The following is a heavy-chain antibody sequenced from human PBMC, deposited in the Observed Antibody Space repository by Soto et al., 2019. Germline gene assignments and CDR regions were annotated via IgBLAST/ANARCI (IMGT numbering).Heavy chain of an antibody. J-gene: IGHJ5*02. Sequence: GASVKVSCKASGYTFTGYYMHWVRQAPGQGLEWMGWINASNGNTKYAQKFQGRVTITRDTSASTAYMELSSLRSEDTAVYYCARGDLSNWFDPWGQGTLVTVSS. V-gene: IGHV1-3*01. CDR2: INASNGNT. CDR3: ARGDLSNWFDP. CDR1: GYTFTGYY. D-gene: IGHD3-3*01.